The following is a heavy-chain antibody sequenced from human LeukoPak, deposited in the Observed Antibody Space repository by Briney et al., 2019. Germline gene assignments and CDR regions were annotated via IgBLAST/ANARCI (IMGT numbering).Heavy chain of an antibody. CDR2: ISWISGSL. J-gene: IGHJ5*01. CDR3: AKGSGSGSYSGVDS. CDR1: GFTFDDYA. Sequence: PGRSLRLSCAASGFTFDDYAMHWVRQAPGKGLEWVSGISWISGSLGYADSVKGRFTTSRDNAKNSLYLQMNSLRAEDTALYYCAKGSGSGSYSGVDSWGQGTLVTVSS. V-gene: IGHV3-9*01. D-gene: IGHD3-10*01.